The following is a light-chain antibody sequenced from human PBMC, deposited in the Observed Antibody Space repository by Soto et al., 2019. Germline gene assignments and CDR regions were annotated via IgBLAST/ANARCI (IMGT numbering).Light chain of an antibody. CDR3: SSYAGNTYVI. V-gene: IGLV2-8*01. Sequence: QSVLTQPPSASGSPGQSVTISCSGTSTDVGGYNFVSWYQLHPGEAPKLLLYEVTKRPSEVPDRFSGSKSGNTASLTVSGLRPEDEGLYFCSSYAGNTYVIFGGGTKVTVL. CDR2: EVT. J-gene: IGLJ2*01. CDR1: STDVGGYNF.